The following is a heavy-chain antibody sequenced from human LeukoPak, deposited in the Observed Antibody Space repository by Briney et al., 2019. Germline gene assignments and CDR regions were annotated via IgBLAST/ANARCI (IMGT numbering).Heavy chain of an antibody. CDR2: ISYSGST. CDR1: GDSISTYS. Sequence: SEALSLTCTVSGDSISTYSWIWIRQPPGKGLECIGYISYSGSTNFNPSLQSRVTMSVATSKNQFSLKLNSVTAADTAVYYCAKAMSSAWNFDLWGRGTLVTVSS. J-gene: IGHJ2*01. CDR3: AKAMSSAWNFDL. D-gene: IGHD3-10*01. V-gene: IGHV4-59*01.